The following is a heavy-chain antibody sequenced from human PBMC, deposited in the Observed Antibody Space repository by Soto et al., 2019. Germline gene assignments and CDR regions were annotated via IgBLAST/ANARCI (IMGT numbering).Heavy chain of an antibody. CDR2: MSYDGINK. CDR1: GFSFSSYA. D-gene: IGHD3-10*01. CDR3: ASLYYYSLTKYLDY. Sequence: GGSLRLSCAASGFSFSSYAMHWVRRAPGKGLEWVAVMSYDGINKYYADFVKGRFTISRDNSKNMLYLQMDRLRAEDTAVYYCASLYYYSLTKYLDYWGQGTVVTVS. J-gene: IGHJ4*02. V-gene: IGHV3-30-3*01.